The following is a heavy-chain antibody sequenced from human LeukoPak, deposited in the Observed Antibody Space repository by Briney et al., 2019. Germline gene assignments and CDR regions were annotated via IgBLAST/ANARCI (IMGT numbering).Heavy chain of an antibody. Sequence: GGSLRLSCAASGFTFSNYEMNWVRQAPGKGLEWVSYISRGGITIYYADSVKGRFTISRDNAKNSLYLQMNSLRAEDTAVYYCARTSGQLRRFDYWGQGTLVTVSS. J-gene: IGHJ4*02. V-gene: IGHV3-48*03. CDR1: GFTFSNYE. CDR3: ARTSGQLRRFDY. CDR2: ISRGGITI. D-gene: IGHD5-12*01.